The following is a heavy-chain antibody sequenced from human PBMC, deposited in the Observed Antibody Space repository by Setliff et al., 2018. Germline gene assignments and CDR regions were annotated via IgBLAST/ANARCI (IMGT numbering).Heavy chain of an antibody. V-gene: IGHV1-69-2*01. J-gene: IGHJ4*02. CDR3: AFRRGYIYGLDN. CDR2: IDPEDGKT. D-gene: IGHD5-18*01. Sequence: GASVKVSCKAPGYTFTDDDMYWVKQAPGKGLEWMGRIDPEDGKTVYAEKFQGRVLISADTSIDTVYLEIDRLRSEDTAVYYCAFRRGYIYGLDNWGQGTLVTVSS. CDR1: GYTFTDDD.